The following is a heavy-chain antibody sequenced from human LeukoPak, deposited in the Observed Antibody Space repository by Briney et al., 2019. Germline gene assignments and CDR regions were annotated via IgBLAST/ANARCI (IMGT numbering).Heavy chain of an antibody. V-gene: IGHV4-39*07. Sequence: SETLSLTCTVSGGSISSSSYYWGWIRQPPGKGLEWIGSIYYSGSTYYNPSLKSRVTISVDTSKNQFSLKLSSVTAADTAVYYRATDPAYYYDSSGYWNYWGQGTLVTVSS. CDR3: ATDPAYYYDSSGYWNY. CDR1: GGSISSSSYY. J-gene: IGHJ4*02. D-gene: IGHD3-22*01. CDR2: IYYSGST.